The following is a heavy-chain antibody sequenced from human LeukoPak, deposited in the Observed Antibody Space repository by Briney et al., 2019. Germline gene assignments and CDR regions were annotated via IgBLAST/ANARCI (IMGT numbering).Heavy chain of an antibody. CDR3: ARGVGQREYSYAL. CDR1: GGTFSSYA. V-gene: IGHV1-8*02. J-gene: IGHJ4*02. Sequence: ASVKVSCKASGGTFSSYAISWVRQATGQGLEWMGWMNPNSGNTGYAQKFQGRVTMTRNTSTTTAYMELSSLRSEDTAVYYCARGVGQREYSYALWGQGTLVTVSS. D-gene: IGHD5-18*01. CDR2: MNPNSGNT.